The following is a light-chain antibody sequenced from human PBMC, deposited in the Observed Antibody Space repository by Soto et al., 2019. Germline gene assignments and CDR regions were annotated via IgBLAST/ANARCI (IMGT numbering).Light chain of an antibody. Sequence: EIVLTQSPAALSVSPGERVTLSCRASQGIGDTLAWYQQKPGQTPRLLIYDSSTRAIGIPIRFSGSRSGTEFILTINGLQFEDFAVYYCQRYNNWPLTFVGGTKVEIK. CDR2: DSS. V-gene: IGKV3-15*01. CDR3: QRYNNWPLT. J-gene: IGKJ4*01. CDR1: QGIGDT.